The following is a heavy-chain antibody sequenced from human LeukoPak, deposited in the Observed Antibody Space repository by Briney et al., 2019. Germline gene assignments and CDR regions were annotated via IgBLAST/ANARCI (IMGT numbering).Heavy chain of an antibody. Sequence: PSQTLSLTCTVSAGSISSGDYYWSWIRQPAGKGLEWIGRIYSPGTNYNYNPSLKSRVTISIDTSKNQFPLKLTSVTAADTAVYYCARGIGTSYDSSRDAFDMWGQGTMVTVSS. CDR3: ARGIGTSYDSSRDAFDM. J-gene: IGHJ3*02. V-gene: IGHV4-61*02. CDR1: AGSISSGDYY. D-gene: IGHD3-22*01. CDR2: IYSPGT.